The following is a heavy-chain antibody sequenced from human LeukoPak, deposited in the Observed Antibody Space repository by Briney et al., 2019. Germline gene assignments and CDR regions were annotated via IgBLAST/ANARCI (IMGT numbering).Heavy chain of an antibody. CDR2: ISYDGSNK. CDR3: AKELRYCSGGSCYFYYYYYMDV. J-gene: IGHJ6*03. CDR1: GFTFSSYG. Sequence: GGSLRLSCAASGFTFSSYGMHWVRQAPGKGLEWVAVISYDGSNKYYADSVKGRFTISRDNSKNTLYLQMNSLRAEDTAVYYCAKELRYCSGGSCYFYYYYYMDVWGKGTTVTVSS. D-gene: IGHD2-15*01. V-gene: IGHV3-30*18.